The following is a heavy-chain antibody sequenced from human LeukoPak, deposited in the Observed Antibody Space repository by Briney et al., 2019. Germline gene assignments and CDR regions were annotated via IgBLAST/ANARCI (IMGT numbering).Heavy chain of an antibody. D-gene: IGHD3-22*01. CDR1: GGCFSSYA. J-gene: IGHJ3*02. CDR2: IIPILSIA. V-gene: IGHV1-69*04. Sequence: ASVNLSCNASGGCFSSYAIRRVRQAPGHRQEWMGRIIPILSIANYAQKFHGRVTITADKSTSTAYMELSSLRSEDTAVYYCAIDLITMLGVDIWGQGTMVTVSS. CDR3: AIDLITMLGVDI.